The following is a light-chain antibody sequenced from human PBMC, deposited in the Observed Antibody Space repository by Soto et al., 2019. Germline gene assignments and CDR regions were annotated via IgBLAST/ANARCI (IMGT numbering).Light chain of an antibody. CDR1: QSVSSY. J-gene: IGKJ1*01. CDR3: QQRSNWPPAWT. Sequence: EIVLTQSPATLSLSPGERATLSCMASQSVSSYLAWYQQKPGQAPSLLIYDSYNSDTGIPERFSGSGSGTAFTLHISSLEPEDFAGYSCQQRSNWPPAWTFGPGTKVELK. CDR2: DSY. V-gene: IGKV3-11*01.